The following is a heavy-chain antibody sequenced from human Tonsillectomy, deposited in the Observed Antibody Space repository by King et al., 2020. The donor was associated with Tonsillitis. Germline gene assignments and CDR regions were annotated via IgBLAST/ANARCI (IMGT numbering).Heavy chain of an antibody. CDR2: ISYDGSNK. D-gene: IGHD3-3*01. CDR1: GFTFSSYA. V-gene: IGHV3-30*04. Sequence: VQLVESGGGVVQPGRSLGLSCAASGFTFSSYAMHWVRQAPGKGLEWVALISYDGSNKYYADSVKGRFTISRDNSKNTLYLQMNSLRAEDTAVYYCATGVFGALEGYFDYWGQGTLVTVSS. J-gene: IGHJ4*02. CDR3: ATGVFGALEGYFDY.